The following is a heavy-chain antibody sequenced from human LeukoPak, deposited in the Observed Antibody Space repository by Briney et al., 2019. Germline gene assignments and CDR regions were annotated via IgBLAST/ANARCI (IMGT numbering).Heavy chain of an antibody. J-gene: IGHJ6*02. CDR1: GFTFSDSW. Sequence: PGGALRLSCVASGFTFSDSWMSWVRQAPGMGLEWVADIKKDGSEKDYVDSVKGRFTISRDNAKNSLYLQMDSLRAEDTAVYYCATYTNWVAGDVWGQGTTVSVSS. CDR2: IKKDGSEK. CDR3: ATYTNWVAGDV. D-gene: IGHD3-16*01. V-gene: IGHV3-7*01.